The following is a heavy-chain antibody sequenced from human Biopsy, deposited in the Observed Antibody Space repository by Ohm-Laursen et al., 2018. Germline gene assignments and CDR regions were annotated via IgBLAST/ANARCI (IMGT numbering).Heavy chain of an antibody. CDR2: INPKSGGT. CDR3: ARELGDFWGGRQFDF. Sequence: ASVKVSCKASAYSFGDHRIHWVRQAPGQGLEWMGWINPKSGGTNYAQKFQGRVTMTRDTSISTTYMELRRLTSDDTAVFYCARELGDFWGGRQFDFWGQGTLVTVSS. V-gene: IGHV1-2*02. D-gene: IGHD3-3*01. J-gene: IGHJ5*01. CDR1: AYSFGDHR.